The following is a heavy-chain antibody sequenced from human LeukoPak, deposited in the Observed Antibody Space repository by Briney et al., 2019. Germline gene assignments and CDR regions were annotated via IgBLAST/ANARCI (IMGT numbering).Heavy chain of an antibody. CDR2: IYYSGST. CDR1: GGSISSSSYY. Sequence: SETLSLTCTVSGGSISSSSYYWGWIRQPPGKGLEWIGSIYYSGSTYYNPSLKSRVTISVDKSKNQFSLKLSSVTAADTAVYYCARDRGYCSSTSCQPGDDAFDIWGQGTMVTVSS. CDR3: ARDRGYCSSTSCQPGDDAFDI. D-gene: IGHD2-2*01. J-gene: IGHJ3*02. V-gene: IGHV4-39*07.